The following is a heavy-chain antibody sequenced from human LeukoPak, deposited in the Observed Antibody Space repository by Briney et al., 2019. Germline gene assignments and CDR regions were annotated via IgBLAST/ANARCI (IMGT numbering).Heavy chain of an antibody. Sequence: PSETLSLTCTVSGASVSSGSYYWSWIRQPPGKGLEWIGYIYYSGSTNYNPSLKSRVTISVDTSKNQFSLKLSSVTAADTAVYYCARDHGGYSYGFPETFDIWGQGTMVTVSS. CDR2: IYYSGST. CDR1: GASVSSGSYY. D-gene: IGHD5-18*01. J-gene: IGHJ3*02. CDR3: ARDHGGYSYGFPETFDI. V-gene: IGHV4-61*01.